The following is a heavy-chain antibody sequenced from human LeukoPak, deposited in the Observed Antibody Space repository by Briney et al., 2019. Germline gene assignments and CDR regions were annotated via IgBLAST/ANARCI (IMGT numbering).Heavy chain of an antibody. D-gene: IGHD3-10*01. CDR1: GFIFSSYG. V-gene: IGHV3-30*02. CDR3: ARSGYYGSAIDY. Sequence: GGSLRLSCVASGFIFSSYGMHWVRQAPGKGLDWVAFIRYDGSNKYYADSVKGRFTISRDNSKNTLYLQMNSLRAEDTAVYYCARSGYYGSAIDYWGQGTLVTVSS. J-gene: IGHJ4*02. CDR2: IRYDGSNK.